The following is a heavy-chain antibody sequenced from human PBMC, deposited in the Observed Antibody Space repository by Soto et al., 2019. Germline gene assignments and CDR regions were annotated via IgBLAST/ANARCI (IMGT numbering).Heavy chain of an antibody. CDR3: ASDGCSGGSCYSVGY. V-gene: IGHV3-33*01. Sequence: QVQLVESGGGVIQRGRSLRLSCAASGFTFSSYGMHWVRQAPGKGLEWVAVIWYDGSNKYYADSVKGRFTISRDNSKNTLYLQMNSLRAEDTAVYYCASDGCSGGSCYSVGYWGQGTLVTVSS. D-gene: IGHD2-15*01. CDR1: GFTFSSYG. CDR2: IWYDGSNK. J-gene: IGHJ4*02.